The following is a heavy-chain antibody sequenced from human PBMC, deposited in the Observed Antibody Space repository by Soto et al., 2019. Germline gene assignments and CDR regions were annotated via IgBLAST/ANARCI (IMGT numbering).Heavy chain of an antibody. CDR1: GSTFTGYY. CDR3: ARETYYYDSSGYYAPMDV. V-gene: IGHV1-2*02. CDR2: INPNSGGT. D-gene: IGHD3-22*01. Sequence: ASVKVSCKASGSTFTGYYMHWVRQAPGQGLEWMGWINPNSGGTNYAQKFQGRVTMTRDTSISTAYMELSRLRSDDTAVYYCARETYYYDSSGYYAPMDVWGQGTTVTVSS. J-gene: IGHJ6*02.